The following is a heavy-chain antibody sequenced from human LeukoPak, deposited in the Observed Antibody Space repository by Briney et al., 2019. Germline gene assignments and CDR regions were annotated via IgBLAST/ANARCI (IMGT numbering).Heavy chain of an antibody. Sequence: SETLSLTCTVSGGSISSYYWSWIRQPPGKGLEWIGYIYYSGSTNYNPSLKSRVTISVDTSKNQFSLKLSSVTAADTAVYYCARRGAIFALFDPWGQGTLVTVSS. D-gene: IGHD3-3*01. V-gene: IGHV4-59*12. CDR3: ARRGAIFALFDP. CDR1: GGSISSYY. CDR2: IYYSGST. J-gene: IGHJ5*02.